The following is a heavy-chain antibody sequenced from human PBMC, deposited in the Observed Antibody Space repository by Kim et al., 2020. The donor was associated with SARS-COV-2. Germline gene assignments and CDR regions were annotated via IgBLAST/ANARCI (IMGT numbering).Heavy chain of an antibody. CDR3: ARLWVAAHFDY. V-gene: IGHV5-51*01. Sequence: GESLKISCKGSGYSFTSYWIGWVRQMPGKGLEWMGIIYPGDSDTRYSPSFQGQVTISAEKSISTAYLQRSSLKASDTAMYYCARLWVAAHFDYWGQGTLVTVSS. J-gene: IGHJ4*02. CDR1: GYSFTSYW. CDR2: IYPGDSDT. D-gene: IGHD6-6*01.